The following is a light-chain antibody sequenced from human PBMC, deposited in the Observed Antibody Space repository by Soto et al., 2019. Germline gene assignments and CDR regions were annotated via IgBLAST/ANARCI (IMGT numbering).Light chain of an antibody. Sequence: QSALTQPASVSGSPGQSITISCTGTRSDVGGYNYVSWYQQYPGKAPKLMIYEVSNRPSGVSNRFSGSKSGNTASLTISGLQAEDEADYYCSSYTISNTLPVVFGTGTKVTVL. J-gene: IGLJ1*01. CDR2: EVS. CDR1: RSDVGGYNY. CDR3: SSYTISNTLPVV. V-gene: IGLV2-14*01.